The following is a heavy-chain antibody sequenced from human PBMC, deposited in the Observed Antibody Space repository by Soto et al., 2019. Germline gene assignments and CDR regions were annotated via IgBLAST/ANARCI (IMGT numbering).Heavy chain of an antibody. CDR1: GFTFSSYS. CDR3: AREETTYFDY. J-gene: IGHJ4*02. CDR2: IKEDGSDK. D-gene: IGHD4-17*01. V-gene: IGHV3-7*01. Sequence: QAGGSLRLSCAASGFTFSSYSMSWVRQAPGKGLEWVANIKEDGSDKNYVDSVKGRFTISRDNARNSLYLQMNSLRAEDTAVYYCAREETTYFDYWGQGTLVTVSS.